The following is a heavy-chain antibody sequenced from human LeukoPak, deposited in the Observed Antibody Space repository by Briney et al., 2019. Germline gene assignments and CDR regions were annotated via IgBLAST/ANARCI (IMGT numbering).Heavy chain of an antibody. CDR1: GFTFSSYS. Sequence: GGSLRLSCAASGFTFSSYSMNWVRQAPGKGLEWVSYISSSSSTIYYADSVKGRFTISRDNAKNSLYLQMNSLRVEDTAFYYCARSGGDFYDSSGYGVIDYWGRGTLVTVSS. V-gene: IGHV3-48*01. D-gene: IGHD3-22*01. CDR3: ARSGGDFYDSSGYGVIDY. CDR2: ISSSSSTI. J-gene: IGHJ4*02.